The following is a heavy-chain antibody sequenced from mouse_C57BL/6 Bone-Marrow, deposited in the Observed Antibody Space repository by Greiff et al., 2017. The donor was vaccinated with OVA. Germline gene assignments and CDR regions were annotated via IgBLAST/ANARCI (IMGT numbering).Heavy chain of an antibody. D-gene: IGHD2-3*01. J-gene: IGHJ2*01. CDR2: INPGSGGT. V-gene: IGHV1-54*01. Sequence: VQLQESGAELVRPGTSVKVSCKASGYAFTNYLIEWVKQRPGQGLEWIGVINPGSGGTNYNEKFKGKATLTADKSSSTAYMQLSSLTSEDSAVYFCATMTYYFDYWGQGTTLTVSS. CDR1: GYAFTNYL. CDR3: ATMTYYFDY.